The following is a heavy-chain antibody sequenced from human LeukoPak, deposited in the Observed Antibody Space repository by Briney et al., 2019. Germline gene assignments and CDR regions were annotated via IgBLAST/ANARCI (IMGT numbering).Heavy chain of an antibody. Sequence: GGSLRLSCAASGFTFDDYAMHWVRQAPGKGLERVSGISWNSGSIGYADSVKGRFTISRDNAKNSLYLQMNSLRAEDTALYYCAKDSDYYDSSGYFDIWGQGTMVTVSS. J-gene: IGHJ3*02. V-gene: IGHV3-9*01. D-gene: IGHD3-22*01. CDR2: ISWNSGSI. CDR3: AKDSDYYDSSGYFDI. CDR1: GFTFDDYA.